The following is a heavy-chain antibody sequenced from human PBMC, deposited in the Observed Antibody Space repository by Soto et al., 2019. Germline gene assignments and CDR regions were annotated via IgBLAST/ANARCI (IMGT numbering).Heavy chain of an antibody. CDR1: GGSISTSGYY. J-gene: IGHJ5*02. V-gene: IGHV4-39*01. CDR2: FFYSGTT. CDR3: ARQPQHLVVVTAVPGWIDP. D-gene: IGHD2-21*02. Sequence: SSETLSLTCTVSGGSISTSGYYWGWIRQPPGKGLEWIGGFFYSGTTYYNPSLKSRVTISVDTSKNQFSLKLRSVTAADTAIYYCARQPQHLVVVTAVPGWIDPWGRGTLVTVSS.